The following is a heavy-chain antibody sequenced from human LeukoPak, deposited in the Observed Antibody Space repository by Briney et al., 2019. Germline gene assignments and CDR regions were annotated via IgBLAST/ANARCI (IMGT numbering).Heavy chain of an antibody. Sequence: GSSVKVSCKASGGTSSSYAISWVRQAPGQGLEWMGGIIPIFGTANYAQKFQGRVTITTDESTSTAYMELSSLRSEDTAVYYCAREAGIVVGSTFDYWGQGTLVTVSS. CDR3: AREAGIVVGSTFDY. J-gene: IGHJ4*02. CDR2: IIPIFGTA. V-gene: IGHV1-69*05. CDR1: GGTSSSYA. D-gene: IGHD3-22*01.